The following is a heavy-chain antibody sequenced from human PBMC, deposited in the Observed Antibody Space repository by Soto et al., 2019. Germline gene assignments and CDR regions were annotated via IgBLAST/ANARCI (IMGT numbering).Heavy chain of an antibody. CDR1: GFTFSSYA. V-gene: IGHV3-23*01. Sequence: EVQLSESGGGLVQPGGSLRLSCAASGFTFSSYAMNWVRQAPGKGLEWVSAISRTGGNTYYADSVKGRFTSSRDNSKNTLYLEMNSLRAEDTAVYYCAKGPLYNWNDEVSYYYYMDVWGKGTTVTVSS. CDR2: ISRTGGNT. D-gene: IGHD1-1*01. CDR3: AKGPLYNWNDEVSYYYYMDV. J-gene: IGHJ6*03.